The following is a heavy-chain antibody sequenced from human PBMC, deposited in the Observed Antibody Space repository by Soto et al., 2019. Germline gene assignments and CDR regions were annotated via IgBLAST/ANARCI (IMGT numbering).Heavy chain of an antibody. Sequence: GASVKVSCKASGVTFNMQDMRCVLQSPVQGLEWMGGIIPMFGTPHYAEKFQDRVTITADESTGTAYLELSSLTSEDTAVYYCATSEGRDGYSFDYWGPGTLVTVSS. J-gene: IGHJ4*02. CDR1: GVTFNMQD. CDR2: IIPMFGTP. CDR3: ATSEGRDGYSFDY. D-gene: IGHD5-12*01. V-gene: IGHV1-69*13.